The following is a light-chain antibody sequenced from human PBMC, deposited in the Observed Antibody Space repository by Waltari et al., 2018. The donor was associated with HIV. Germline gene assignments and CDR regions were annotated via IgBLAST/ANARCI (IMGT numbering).Light chain of an antibody. J-gene: IGLJ2*01. CDR3: SSSTSSSTLYVV. CDR1: SSDVGGYNY. CDR2: DVS. Sequence: QSALTQPASVSGSPGQSITISCTGTSSDVGGYNYVSWYQQHPGKAPKHMIYDVSYLPAGFSNLFSASKSGNTASLTISGLQAEDDADYYCSSSTSSSTLYVVFGGGTKLTVL. V-gene: IGLV2-14*01.